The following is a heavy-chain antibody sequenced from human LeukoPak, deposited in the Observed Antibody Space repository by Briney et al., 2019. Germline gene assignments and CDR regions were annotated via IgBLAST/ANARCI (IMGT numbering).Heavy chain of an antibody. J-gene: IGHJ6*02. Sequence: QPGRSLRLSCAATGFTFKEYGMQGVRHPPGKGLEWGSSINWNGGGTDYADSVKGRFTISRDNANLSLYLQFTSLRPEDTALYYCAKHMRATNTYSFFGLDVWGQGTTVTVSS. D-gene: IGHD1-26*01. CDR2: INWNGGGT. V-gene: IGHV3-9*01. CDR1: GFTFKEYG. CDR3: AKHMRATNTYSFFGLDV.